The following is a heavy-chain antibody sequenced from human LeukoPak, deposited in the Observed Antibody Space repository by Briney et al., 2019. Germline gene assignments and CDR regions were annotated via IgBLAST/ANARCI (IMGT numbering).Heavy chain of an antibody. V-gene: IGHV3-23*01. J-gene: IGHJ4*02. D-gene: IGHD6-19*01. CDR1: GFTFSSYA. Sequence: GGSLRLSCAASGFTFSSYAMSWVRQAPGKGLEWVSAISGSGGSTYYADSVKGRFTISRDNSKNTLYLQMNSLRAEDTAVYYCAKEFPVAGNLKTYYFDYWGQGTLVTVSS. CDR3: AKEFPVAGNLKTYYFDY. CDR2: ISGSGGST.